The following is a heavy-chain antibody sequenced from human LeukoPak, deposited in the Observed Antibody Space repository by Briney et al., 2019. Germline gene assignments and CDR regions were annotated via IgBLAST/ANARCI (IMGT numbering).Heavy chain of an antibody. CDR2: INAGDGNT. D-gene: IGHD3-22*01. CDR1: GYTFTNYL. Sequence: ASVKVSCKASGYTFTNYLMHWVRQAPGQRLEWMGWINAGDGNTKYSRDFQDRVSITRDTSASTAYMELSSLRSGDMAVYYCARGRGYFDSTGSYFYFDYWGQGTLVTLSS. CDR3: ARGRGYFDSTGSYFYFDY. J-gene: IGHJ4*02. V-gene: IGHV1-3*03.